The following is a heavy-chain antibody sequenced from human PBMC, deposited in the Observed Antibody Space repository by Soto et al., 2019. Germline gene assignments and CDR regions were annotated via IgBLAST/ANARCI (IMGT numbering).Heavy chain of an antibody. CDR3: ARVVVVAARN. D-gene: IGHD2-15*01. Sequence: GGSLRLSCAASGFTFSSYSMNWVRQAPGKGLEWVSSISSSSSYIYYADSVKGRFTISRDNAKNSLYLQMNSLRAEDTAVYSCARVVVVAARNWGQGTLVTVSS. J-gene: IGHJ4*02. CDR1: GFTFSSYS. V-gene: IGHV3-21*01. CDR2: ISSSSSYI.